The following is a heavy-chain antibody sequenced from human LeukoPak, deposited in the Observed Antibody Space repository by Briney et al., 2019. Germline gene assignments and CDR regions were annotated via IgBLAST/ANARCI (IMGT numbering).Heavy chain of an antibody. CDR2: IYYSGST. CDR3: ARLRGYSYGIVNWFDP. CDR1: GGSINNYY. Sequence: SETLSLTCTVSGGSINNYYWTWIRQPPGKGLEWIGSIYYSGSTYYNPSLKSRVTISVDTSKNQFSLKLSSVTAADTAVYYCARLRGYSYGIVNWFDPWGQGTLVTVSS. D-gene: IGHD5-18*01. J-gene: IGHJ5*02. V-gene: IGHV4-39*01.